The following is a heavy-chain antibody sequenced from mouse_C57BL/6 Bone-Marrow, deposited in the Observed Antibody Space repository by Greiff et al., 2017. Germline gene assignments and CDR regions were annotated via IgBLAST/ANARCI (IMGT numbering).Heavy chain of an antibody. D-gene: IGHD3-1*01. CDR1: GYAFSSYW. J-gene: IGHJ3*01. Sequence: QVQLQQPGAELVKPGASVKISCKASGYAFSSYWMHWVKQRPGKGLEWIGQIHPGDGDTNYNAMFKGKATLTADKSSSTAYMQLSSLTSEDSAVCFCARRADVDCSDAWFAYWGQGTTVTVSA. CDR3: ARRADVDCSDAWFAY. CDR2: IHPGDGDT. V-gene: IGHV1-80*01.